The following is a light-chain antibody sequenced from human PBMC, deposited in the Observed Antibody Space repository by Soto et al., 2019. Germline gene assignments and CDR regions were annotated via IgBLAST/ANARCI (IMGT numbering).Light chain of an antibody. V-gene: IGKV3-15*01. CDR3: LQDFNYPWT. Sequence: EIVMTQSPATLSVSPGERATLSCTASHYIYSNVAWFQQRPGQAPRLLIYRASTRATGTPARFTGSGSGTEFTLTITSLQSEDFATYFCLQDFNYPWTFGRGTRLEI. J-gene: IGKJ5*01. CDR1: HYIYSN. CDR2: RAS.